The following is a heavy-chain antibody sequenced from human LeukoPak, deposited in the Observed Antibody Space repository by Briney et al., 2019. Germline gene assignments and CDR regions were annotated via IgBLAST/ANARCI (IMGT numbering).Heavy chain of an antibody. CDR1: GFTVTTKS. D-gene: IGHD2-2*01. J-gene: IGHJ1*01. V-gene: IGHV3-53*01. CDR2: FYSPGGT. Sequence: TGGSLRLSCAASGFTVTTKSMAWVRQAPGRGLEWVSVFYSPGGTYYADSVHGRFTISRDNSLNTLFLQMNSLRVEDTAVYYCASARESCIGSTCYEYFHHWGQGTPLTVSS. CDR3: ASARESCIGSTCYEYFHH.